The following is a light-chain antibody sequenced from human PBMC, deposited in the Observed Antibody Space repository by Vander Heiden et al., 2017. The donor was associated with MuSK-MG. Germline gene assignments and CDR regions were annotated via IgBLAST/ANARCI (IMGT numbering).Light chain of an antibody. CDR1: QSISSY. CDR2: AAS. V-gene: IGKV1-39*01. Sequence: TQSPSSLSASVGDRVTITCRASQSISSYLNWYQQKPGKAPKLLIYAASSLQSGVPSRFSGSGSGTDFTLTISSLQPEDFATYYCQQSYSTPYTFGQGTKLXIK. J-gene: IGKJ2*01. CDR3: QQSYSTPYT.